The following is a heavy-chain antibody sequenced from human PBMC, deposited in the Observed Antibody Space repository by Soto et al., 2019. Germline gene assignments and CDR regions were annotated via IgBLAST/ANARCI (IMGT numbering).Heavy chain of an antibody. V-gene: IGHV3-33*01. Sequence: VQLVESGRGVVQPGRSLRLSCAASGSTFSNYGMHWVRQAPGKGPEWVAVIWYDGSNKYYGESVKGRFSISRDNSKNTLYLDINSLRTEDTAVYYCARDGGSHGPSYFDSWGQGSLVIVSS. CDR2: IWYDGSNK. CDR3: ARDGGSHGPSYFDS. J-gene: IGHJ4*02. D-gene: IGHD3-16*01. CDR1: GSTFSNYG.